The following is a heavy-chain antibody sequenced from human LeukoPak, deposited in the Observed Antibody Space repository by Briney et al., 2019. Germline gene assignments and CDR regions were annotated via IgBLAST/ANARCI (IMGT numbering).Heavy chain of an antibody. CDR2: IIPIFGTA. CDR1: GGTFSSYA. J-gene: IGHJ4*02. V-gene: IGHV1-69*13. CDR3: ARDVNDDFWSGYYTIRLGY. D-gene: IGHD3-3*01. Sequence: EASVKVSCKASGGTFSSYAISWVRQAPGQGLEWMGGIIPIFGTANYAQKFQGRVTITADESTSTAYMELSSLRSEDTAVYYCARDVNDDFWSGYYTIRLGYWGQGTLVTVSS.